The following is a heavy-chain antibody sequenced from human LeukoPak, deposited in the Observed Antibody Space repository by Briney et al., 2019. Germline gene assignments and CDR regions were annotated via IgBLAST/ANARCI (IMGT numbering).Heavy chain of an antibody. Sequence: GGSLRLSCAASGFTFSSYAMHWVRQAPGKGLEWVAVISYDGSNKYYADSVEGRFTISRDNSKNTLYLQMNSLRAEDTAVYYCARGRYYYDSSGYPFDYWGQGTLVTVSS. D-gene: IGHD3-22*01. CDR2: ISYDGSNK. J-gene: IGHJ4*02. CDR1: GFTFSSYA. CDR3: ARGRYYYDSSGYPFDY. V-gene: IGHV3-30-3*01.